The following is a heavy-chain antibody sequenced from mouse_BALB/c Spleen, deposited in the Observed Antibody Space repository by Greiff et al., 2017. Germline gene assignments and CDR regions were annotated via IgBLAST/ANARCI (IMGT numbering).Heavy chain of an antibody. V-gene: IGHV1-54*01. D-gene: IGHD2-4*01. J-gene: IGHJ3*01. CDR1: GYAFTNYL. CDR2: INPGSGGT. Sequence: QVQLKESGAELVRPGTSVKVSCKASGYAFTNYLIEWVKQRPGQGLEWIGVINPGSGGTNYNEKFKGKATLTADKSSSTAYMQLSSLTSDASAVYFCARAGDYDAWFAYWGQGTLVTVSA. CDR3: ARAGDYDAWFAY.